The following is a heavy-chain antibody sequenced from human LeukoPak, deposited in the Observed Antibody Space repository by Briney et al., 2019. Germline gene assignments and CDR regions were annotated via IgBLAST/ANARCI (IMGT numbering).Heavy chain of an antibody. Sequence: PGGSLSLSCATSGFTFSSYAMSWVRQAPGKGLDWVSTISGSGGSTYYADSVKGRFTISRDNSKNTLYLQMNSLRAEDTAVYYCAKVPGAPYYFDYWGQGTLVTVSS. D-gene: IGHD1-26*01. J-gene: IGHJ4*02. V-gene: IGHV3-23*01. CDR2: ISGSGGST. CDR1: GFTFSSYA. CDR3: AKVPGAPYYFDY.